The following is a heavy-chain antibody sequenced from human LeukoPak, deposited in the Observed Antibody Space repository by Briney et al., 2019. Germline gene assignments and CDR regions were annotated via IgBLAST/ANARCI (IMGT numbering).Heavy chain of an antibody. CDR1: GHTFTSYG. CDR2: ISAYNGNT. Sequence: GASVKVSCKASGHTFTSYGISWVRQAPGQGLEWMGWISAYNGNTNYAQKLQGRVTMTTDTSTSTAYMELRSLRSDDTAVYYCARGAVGSSWYQADYYFDYWGQGTLVTVSS. J-gene: IGHJ4*02. D-gene: IGHD6-13*01. CDR3: ARGAVGSSWYQADYYFDY. V-gene: IGHV1-18*01.